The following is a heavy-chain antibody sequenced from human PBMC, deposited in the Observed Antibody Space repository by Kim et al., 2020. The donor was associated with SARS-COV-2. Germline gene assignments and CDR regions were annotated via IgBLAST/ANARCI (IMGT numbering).Heavy chain of an antibody. V-gene: IGHV3-30*18. Sequence: GGSLRLSCAASGFTFSSYGMHWVRQAPGKGLEWVAVISYDRSNKYYADSVKGRFTISRDNSKNTLYLQMNSLRAEDTAVYYCAKDGLSSNWNYFDYWGQGTLVTVSS. J-gene: IGHJ4*02. CDR3: AKDGLSSNWNYFDY. CDR2: ISYDRSNK. CDR1: GFTFSSYG. D-gene: IGHD1-1*01.